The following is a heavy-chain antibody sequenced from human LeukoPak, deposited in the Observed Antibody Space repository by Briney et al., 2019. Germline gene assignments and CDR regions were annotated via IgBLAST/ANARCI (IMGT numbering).Heavy chain of an antibody. J-gene: IGHJ3*02. CDR3: ARDFRPYCSGGSCYKGGAFDI. V-gene: IGHV3-23*01. Sequence: GGSLRLSCAASGFTFSSYAMSWVRQAPGKGLEWVSAISGSGGSTYYADSVKGRFTISRDNSKNTLYLQMNSLRAEDTAVYYCARDFRPYCSGGSCYKGGAFDIWGQGTMVTVSS. D-gene: IGHD2-15*01. CDR2: ISGSGGST. CDR1: GFTFSSYA.